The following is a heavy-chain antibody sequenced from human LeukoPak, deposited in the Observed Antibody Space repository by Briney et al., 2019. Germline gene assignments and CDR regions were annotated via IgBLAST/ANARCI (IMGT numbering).Heavy chain of an antibody. CDR1: GGSISSHY. CDR3: ARDVGDYYGSGSYPGPYYFDY. V-gene: IGHV4-59*11. Sequence: PSETLSLTCTVSGGSISSHYWTWIRQPPGKGLEWIGYLYYSGSTNYNPSLKSRVTISVDTSKNQFSLKLSSVTAADTAVYYCARDVGDYYGSGSYPGPYYFDYWGQGTLVTVSS. CDR2: LYYSGST. J-gene: IGHJ4*02. D-gene: IGHD3-10*01.